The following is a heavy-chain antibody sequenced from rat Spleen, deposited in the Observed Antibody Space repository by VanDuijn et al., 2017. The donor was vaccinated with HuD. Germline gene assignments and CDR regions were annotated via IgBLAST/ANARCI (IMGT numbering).Heavy chain of an antibody. CDR2: IHSAGNT. V-gene: IGHV3-3*01. J-gene: IGHJ2*01. Sequence: EVQLQESGPGLVKPSQSLSLTCSVTGYSITNAYRWNWIRKFPGNKLEWMGYIHSAGNTHYNPSLKSRISITRDTSKNQFFLQVMSLTSADTAIYYCARYRDTYGHVGIFDYWGQGVRVTVSP. CDR1: GYSITNAYR. D-gene: IGHD2-5*01. CDR3: ARYRDTYGHVGIFDY.